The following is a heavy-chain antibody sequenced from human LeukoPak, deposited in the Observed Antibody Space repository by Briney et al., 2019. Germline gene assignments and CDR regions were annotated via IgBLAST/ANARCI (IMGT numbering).Heavy chain of an antibody. V-gene: IGHV1-24*01. CDR3: ATGYYYDSSGSYYFDY. CDR2: FDPEDGET. CDR1: GYTLTELS. Sequence: ASVKVSCKVSGYTLTELSMHWVRQAPGKGLEWMGGFDPEDGETIYAQKFQGGVTMTEDTSTDTAYMELSSLRSEDTAVYYCATGYYYDSSGSYYFDYWGQGTLVTVSS. J-gene: IGHJ4*02. D-gene: IGHD3-22*01.